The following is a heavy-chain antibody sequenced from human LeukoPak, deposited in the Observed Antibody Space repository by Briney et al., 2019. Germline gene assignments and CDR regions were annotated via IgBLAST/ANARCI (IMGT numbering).Heavy chain of an antibody. V-gene: IGHV4-59*01. CDR1: GGSISSYY. CDR3: ARENIYDSSGYYYSIGMDV. D-gene: IGHD3-22*01. CDR2: IYYSGST. J-gene: IGHJ6*02. Sequence: SETLSLTCTVSGGSISSYYWSWIRQPPGKGLEWIGYIYYSGSTNYNPSLKSRVTISVDTSKNQFSLKLSSVTAADTAVYYCARENIYDSSGYYYSIGMDVWGQGTAVTVPS.